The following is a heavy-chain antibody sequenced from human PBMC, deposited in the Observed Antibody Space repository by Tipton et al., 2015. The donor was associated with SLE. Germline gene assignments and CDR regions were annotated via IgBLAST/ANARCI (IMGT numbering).Heavy chain of an antibody. V-gene: IGHV4-61*02. J-gene: IGHJ4*02. CDR2: IYTSGST. CDR1: GGSISSGSYY. Sequence: TLSLTCTVSGGSISSGSYYWSWIRQPAGKGLELIGRIYTSGSTNYNPSLKSRVTISVDTSKNQFSLKLSSVTAADTAVYYCARDRGFDYWGQGTLVTVSS. CDR3: ARDRGFDY.